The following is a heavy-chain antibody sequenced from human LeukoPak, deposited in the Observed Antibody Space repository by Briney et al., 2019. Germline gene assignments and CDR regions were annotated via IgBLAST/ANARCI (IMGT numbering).Heavy chain of an antibody. Sequence: GGSLRLSCAASGFTFSNYWMHWVRKVPGRGLVWVSRINDDGSGTFYADSVKGRFTISRDNAKNSLYLQMNSLRAEDTAVYYCARGPYSGSYYNWFDPWGQGTLVTVSS. CDR1: GFTFSNYW. D-gene: IGHD1-26*01. V-gene: IGHV3-74*01. CDR3: ARGPYSGSYYNWFDP. CDR2: INDDGSGT. J-gene: IGHJ5*02.